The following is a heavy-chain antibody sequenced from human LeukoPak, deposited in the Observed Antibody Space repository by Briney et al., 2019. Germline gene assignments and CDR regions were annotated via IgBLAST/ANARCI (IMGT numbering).Heavy chain of an antibody. D-gene: IGHD4-17*01. J-gene: IGHJ3*02. CDR2: IYYSGIT. CDR3: ARDNYGDYVGDAFDI. V-gene: IGHV4-31*03. CDR1: GGSIDTGGYY. Sequence: PSQTLSLTCTVSGGSIDTGGYYWSWIRQHPGKGLEWFGYIYYSGITYYNPSLKSRLTMSVDTSKNQFSLKLTSVTAADTAVYYCARDNYGDYVGDAFDIWGQGTMVTVSS.